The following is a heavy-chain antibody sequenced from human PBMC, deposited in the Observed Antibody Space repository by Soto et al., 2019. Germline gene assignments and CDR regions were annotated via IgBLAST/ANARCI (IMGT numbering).Heavy chain of an antibody. CDR3: VRDRPHAWFDP. CDR2: IDPSNGRT. Sequence: ASVKVSCKASGYTFTSYWIHWVRQAPGQGLEWVAMIDPSNGRTNYAQMFQGRITVTRQTSTSSVYMEISSLTSADTAFYYCVRDRPHAWFDPWGQGTLVTVSS. CDR1: GYTFTSYW. V-gene: IGHV1-46*01. D-gene: IGHD2-8*01. J-gene: IGHJ5*02.